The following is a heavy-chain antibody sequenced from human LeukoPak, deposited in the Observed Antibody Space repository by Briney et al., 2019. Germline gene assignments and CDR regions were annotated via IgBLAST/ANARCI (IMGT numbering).Heavy chain of an antibody. D-gene: IGHD3-10*01. CDR1: GFTFSSHW. J-gene: IGHJ4*02. CDR2: IKLDGSEQ. CDR3: ARWYYGSGSWVLDY. Sequence: GGSLRLSCAASGFTFSSHWMSWVRQAPGKGLEWVANIKLDGSEQHYGDSVKGRFTISRDNAENSLYVQMNSLRAEDTAVYYCARWYYGSGSWVLDYWGQGTLVTVSS. V-gene: IGHV3-7*05.